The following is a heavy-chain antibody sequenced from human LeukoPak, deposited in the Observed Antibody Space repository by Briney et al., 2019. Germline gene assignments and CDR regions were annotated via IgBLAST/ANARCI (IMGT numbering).Heavy chain of an antibody. J-gene: IGHJ3*02. D-gene: IGHD6-19*01. CDR1: GYTFTGYY. CDR2: INPNSGGT. CDR3: ASAEQWLDAFDI. V-gene: IGHV1-2*02. Sequence: ASVKVSCKASGYTFTGYYMHWVRQAPGQGLEWMGWINPNSGGTNYAQKFQGKVTMTRDTSISTAYMELSRLRSDDTAVYYCASAEQWLDAFDIWGQGTMVTVSS.